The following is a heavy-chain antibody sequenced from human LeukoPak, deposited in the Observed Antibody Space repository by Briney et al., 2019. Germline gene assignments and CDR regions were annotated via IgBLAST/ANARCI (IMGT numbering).Heavy chain of an antibody. D-gene: IGHD3-9*01. J-gene: IGHJ3*02. CDR2: FSGSGGST. CDR1: GFTFSSYA. CDR3: ARVARYFDWLLDAFDI. V-gene: IGHV3-23*01. Sequence: GGSLRLSCAASGFTFSSYAMSWVRQAPGKGLECISGFSGSGGSTYYADSVKGRFTISRDNSKNTLYLQMNSLRAEDTAVYYCARVARYFDWLLDAFDIWGQGTMVTVSS.